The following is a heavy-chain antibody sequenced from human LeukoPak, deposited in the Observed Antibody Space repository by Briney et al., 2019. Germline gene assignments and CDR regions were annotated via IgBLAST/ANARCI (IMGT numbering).Heavy chain of an antibody. Sequence: ASVKVSCKASGYTFTSYDINWVRQATGQGLEWMGWMNPNSGNTGYAQKFQGRVTMTRNTSISTAYMELSSLRSEDTAVYYCASSVAMVRGVITDAFDIWGQGTMVTVSS. CDR1: GYTFTSYD. V-gene: IGHV1-8*01. D-gene: IGHD3-10*01. J-gene: IGHJ3*02. CDR3: ASSVAMVRGVITDAFDI. CDR2: MNPNSGNT.